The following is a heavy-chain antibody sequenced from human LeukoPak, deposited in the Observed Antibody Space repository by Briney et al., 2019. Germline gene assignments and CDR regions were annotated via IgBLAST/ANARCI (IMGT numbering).Heavy chain of an antibody. Sequence: PGGSLRLSCAASGFTFSSYAMSWVRQAPGKGLEWVSAISGSGGSTYYADSVKGRFTISRDNSKNTLYLQMNSLRAEDTAVYYCAKAKLGSGSYYTPVDYWGQGTLVTVSS. CDR3: AKAKLGSGSYYTPVDY. CDR2: ISGSGGST. J-gene: IGHJ4*02. V-gene: IGHV3-23*01. D-gene: IGHD3-10*01. CDR1: GFTFSSYA.